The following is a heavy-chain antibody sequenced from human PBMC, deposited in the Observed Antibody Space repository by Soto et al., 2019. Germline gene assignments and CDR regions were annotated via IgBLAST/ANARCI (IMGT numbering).Heavy chain of an antibody. Sequence: GGSLRLSCAASGFTFSSYAMHWVRQAPGKGLEWVAVISYDGSNKYYADSVKGRFTISRDNSKNTLYLQMNSPRAEDTAVYYCARDLSYCGGDCYSYYYYGMDVWGQGTTVTVSS. D-gene: IGHD2-21*02. V-gene: IGHV3-30*04. J-gene: IGHJ6*02. CDR2: ISYDGSNK. CDR1: GFTFSSYA. CDR3: ARDLSYCGGDCYSYYYYGMDV.